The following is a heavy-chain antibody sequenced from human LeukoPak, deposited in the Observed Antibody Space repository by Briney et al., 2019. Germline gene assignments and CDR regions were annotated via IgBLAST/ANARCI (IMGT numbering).Heavy chain of an antibody. Sequence: PGGSLRLSCAASGFTFTNYVMTWVRQAPGKGQEWVSGISGNGFTTFYADSVRSRFTISRDNSKNTIYLQMNSLRAEDTAVYYCAKDFQGQIPDAFDVWGQGTMVTVSS. J-gene: IGHJ3*01. D-gene: IGHD2-21*01. CDR2: ISGNGFTT. CDR3: AKDFQGQIPDAFDV. V-gene: IGHV3-23*01. CDR1: GFTFTNYV.